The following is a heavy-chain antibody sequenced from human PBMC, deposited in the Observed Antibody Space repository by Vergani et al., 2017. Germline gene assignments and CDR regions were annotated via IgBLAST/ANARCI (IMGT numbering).Heavy chain of an antibody. V-gene: IGHV4-59*08. J-gene: IGHJ4*02. CDR2: IYYSGST. Sequence: QVQLQPWGAGLLKPSETLSLTCTVSGGSISSYYWSWIRQPPGKGLEWIGYIYYSGSTNYNPPLKSRVTISVDTSKNQFSLKLSSVAAADTAVYYCATSIAVALDYWGQGTLVTVSS. CDR3: ATSIAVALDY. CDR1: GGSISSYY. D-gene: IGHD6-19*01.